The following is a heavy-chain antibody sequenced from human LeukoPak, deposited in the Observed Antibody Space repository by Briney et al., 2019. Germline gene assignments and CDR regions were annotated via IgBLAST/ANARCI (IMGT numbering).Heavy chain of an antibody. V-gene: IGHV4-31*03. D-gene: IGHD2-21*02. CDR3: ARDLGDSRDH. J-gene: IGHJ4*02. CDR2: ISASGST. CDR1: GASISRSGVY. Sequence: SQTLSLTCTVSGASISRSGVYWSWIRQHPGEGLEWIGYISASGSTYYNPSLRRRITISVDTSKNQFSLQLRSVTAADTAVYYCARDLGDSRDHWGQGTLVTVSS.